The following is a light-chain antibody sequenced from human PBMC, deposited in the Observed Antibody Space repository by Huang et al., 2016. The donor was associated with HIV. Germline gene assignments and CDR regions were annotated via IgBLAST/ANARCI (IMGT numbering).Light chain of an antibody. CDR2: GAS. CDR1: QSITHS. V-gene: IGKV3-15*01. J-gene: IGKJ5*01. Sequence: EIVMTQSPVTLSVSPGERATLSCRASQSITHSLAWYQQKSGQAPRLLIYGASTRATGLPARFSGSGSGTAFTLTIDSLQSEDFALYYCQQYNNWPPSITFGQGTRLEI. CDR3: QQYNNWPPSIT.